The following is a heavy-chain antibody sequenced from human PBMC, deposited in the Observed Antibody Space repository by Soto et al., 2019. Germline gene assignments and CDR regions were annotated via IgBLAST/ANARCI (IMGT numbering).Heavy chain of an antibody. D-gene: IGHD3-9*01. CDR3: ARHGDYDILTGNWFDP. CDR1: GGSISSSGYY. V-gene: IGHV4-39*01. Sequence: SETLSLTCTVSGGSISSSGYYWGWIRQPPGKGLEWIGSIYYSGSTYYNPSLKSRVTISVDTSKNQFSLKLSSVTAADTAVYYCARHGDYDILTGNWFDPWGQGTLVTVSS. J-gene: IGHJ5*02. CDR2: IYYSGST.